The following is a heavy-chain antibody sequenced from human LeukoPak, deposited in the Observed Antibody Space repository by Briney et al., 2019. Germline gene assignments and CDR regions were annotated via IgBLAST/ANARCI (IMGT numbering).Heavy chain of an antibody. CDR1: GGSISSGGYY. V-gene: IGHV4-31*03. J-gene: IGHJ4*02. CDR3: ARDTGSSGYYYEIDY. Sequence: PSETLSLTCTVSGGSISSGGYYWSWIRQHPGKGLEWIGYIYYSGSTYYNPSLKSRVTISVDTSKNQFSLKLSSVTAADTAVYYCARDTGSSGYYYEIDYWGQGTLVTVSS. CDR2: IYYSGST. D-gene: IGHD3-22*01.